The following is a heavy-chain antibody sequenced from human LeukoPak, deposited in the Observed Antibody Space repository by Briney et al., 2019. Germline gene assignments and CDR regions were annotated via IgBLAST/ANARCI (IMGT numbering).Heavy chain of an antibody. D-gene: IGHD7-27*01. CDR1: GFTFSTYA. CDR3: AREILTGYAFDI. Sequence: PGGSLRLSCAASGFTFSTYAMHWVRQAPGKGLERVAFISYDGTNKYCADSVKGRFTISRDNSKNTLYLQMNSLRAEDTALYYCAREILTGYAFDIWGQGTMVTVSS. CDR2: ISYDGTNK. V-gene: IGHV3-30-3*01. J-gene: IGHJ3*02.